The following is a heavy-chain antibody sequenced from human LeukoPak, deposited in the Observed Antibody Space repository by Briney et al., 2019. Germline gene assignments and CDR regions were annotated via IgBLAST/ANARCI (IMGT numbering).Heavy chain of an antibody. V-gene: IGHV1-69*13. CDR3: ARADVVVPAANSGYNWFDP. CDR1: GGTFSSYA. Sequence: SVKVSCKASGGTFSSYAISWVRQAPGQGLEWMGGIIPIFGTANYAQKFQGRVTITADESTSTAYMELSSLRSEDTAVYCCARADVVVPAANSGYNWFDPWGQGTLVTVSS. J-gene: IGHJ5*02. CDR2: IIPIFGTA. D-gene: IGHD2-2*01.